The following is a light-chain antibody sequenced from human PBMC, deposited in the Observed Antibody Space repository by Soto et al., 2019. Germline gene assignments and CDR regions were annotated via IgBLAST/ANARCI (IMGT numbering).Light chain of an antibody. CDR1: QSISSW. Sequence: DIQMTQSPSTLSASVGDRVTITCRASQSISSWLAWYQQKPGKAPKLLIYDASSLESGVPSRFSGSGSGTEFTLTITSLQPEDFGIYYCQQYDYSRTFGQGTKVDIK. CDR3: QQYDYSRT. J-gene: IGKJ1*01. CDR2: DAS. V-gene: IGKV1-5*01.